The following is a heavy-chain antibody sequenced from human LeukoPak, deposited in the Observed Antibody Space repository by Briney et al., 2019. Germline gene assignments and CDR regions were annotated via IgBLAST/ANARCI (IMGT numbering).Heavy chain of an antibody. CDR2: INHNGNVN. J-gene: IGHJ6*02. D-gene: IGHD3-16*01. V-gene: IGHV3-7*03. CDR1: GFTFSSYW. CDR3: ARGGGLDV. Sequence: GGSLLLSCAASGFTFSSYWMNWARQAPGEGLEWVASINHNGNVNYYVDSVKGRFTISRDNAKNSLYLQMSNLRAEDTAVYFCARGGGLDVWGQGATVTVSS.